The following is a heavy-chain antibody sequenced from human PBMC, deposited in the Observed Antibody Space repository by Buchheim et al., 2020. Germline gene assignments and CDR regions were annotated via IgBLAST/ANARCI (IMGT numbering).Heavy chain of an antibody. V-gene: IGHV3-30*18. CDR1: GFTFSTNG. CDR2: ISYDGSNK. Sequence: QVQLVESGGGVVQPGQSLRLSCEVSGFTFSTNGMHWVRQAPGKGLEWVAVISYDGSNKYYADSVKGRFTISRDNSKNTLYLQMSSLRAEDTAVYYCAKDVYNTYFDYWGQGTL. CDR3: AKDVYNTYFDY. J-gene: IGHJ4*02. D-gene: IGHD5-24*01.